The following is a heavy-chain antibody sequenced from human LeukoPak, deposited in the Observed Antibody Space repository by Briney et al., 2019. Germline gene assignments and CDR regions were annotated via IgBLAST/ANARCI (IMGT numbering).Heavy chain of an antibody. CDR1: GFTFSSYA. J-gene: IGHJ4*02. V-gene: IGHV3-23*01. CDR3: ARGHKQQLVPDY. D-gene: IGHD6-13*01. CDR2: ISGSGGST. Sequence: GGSLRLSCAASGFTFSSYAMSWVRQAPGKGLEWVSAISGSGGSTYYADSVKGRFTISRDNAKNSLYLQMNSLRAEDTAVYYCARGHKQQLVPDYWGQGTLVTVSS.